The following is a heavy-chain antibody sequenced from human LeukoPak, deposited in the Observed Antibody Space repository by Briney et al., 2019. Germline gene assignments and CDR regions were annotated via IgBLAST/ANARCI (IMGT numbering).Heavy chain of an antibody. Sequence: SGGSLRLSCAASGFSFSIFAMHWVRQAPGKGLEWVAVISYDGSNTYYADSVKGRFTISRDNSENTLYLQMNSLRAEDTAVYYCAKGYSGSYLDYWGQGTLVTVSS. CDR3: AKGYSGSYLDY. CDR1: GFSFSIFA. D-gene: IGHD1-26*01. CDR2: ISYDGSNT. J-gene: IGHJ4*02. V-gene: IGHV3-30*04.